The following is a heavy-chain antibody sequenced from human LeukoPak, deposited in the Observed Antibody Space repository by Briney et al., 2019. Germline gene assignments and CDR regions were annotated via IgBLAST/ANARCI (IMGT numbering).Heavy chain of an antibody. J-gene: IGHJ4*02. CDR3: AKDFKVRGANDY. CDR2: ISGSGGGT. D-gene: IGHD3-10*01. CDR1: GFTFSSYA. V-gene: IGHV3-23*01. Sequence: GGSLRLSCAASGFTFSSYAMSWVRQAPGKGLEWVSAISGSGGGTYYADSVKGRFTISRDNSKNTLYLQMNSLRAKDTAVYYCAKDFKVRGANDYGGQGTLVTVSS.